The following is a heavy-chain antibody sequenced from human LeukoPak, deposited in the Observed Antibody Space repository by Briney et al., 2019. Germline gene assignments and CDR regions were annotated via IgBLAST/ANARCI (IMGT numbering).Heavy chain of an antibody. D-gene: IGHD1-26*01. V-gene: IGHV4-39*01. CDR2: VFHNGGT. CDR1: GGSIGSSASY. Sequence: SETLSLTCSVSGGSIGSSASYWGWIRQAPGKGLEWIGNVFHNGGTYYNPSLQSRVTISIDTSKNRFSLKMTSMTATDTALYYCARSKSGSYHSPFDYWGQGTLLIVSS. CDR3: ARSKSGSYHSPFDY. J-gene: IGHJ4*02.